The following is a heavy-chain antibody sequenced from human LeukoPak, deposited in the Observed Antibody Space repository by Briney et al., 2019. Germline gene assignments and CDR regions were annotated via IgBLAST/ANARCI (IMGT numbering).Heavy chain of an antibody. V-gene: IGHV1-69*01. CDR2: IIPIFGTA. Sequence: SVKVSCKASGGTFSSYAISWVRQAPGQGLEWMEGIIPIFGTANYAQKFQGRVTITADESTSTAYMELSSLRSEDTAVYYCARSPVAGDYYYYGMDVWGQGTTVTVSS. D-gene: IGHD6-19*01. CDR1: GGTFSSYA. J-gene: IGHJ6*02. CDR3: ARSPVAGDYYYYGMDV.